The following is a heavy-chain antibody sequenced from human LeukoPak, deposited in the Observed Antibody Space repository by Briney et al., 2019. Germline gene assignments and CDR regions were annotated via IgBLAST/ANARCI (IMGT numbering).Heavy chain of an antibody. V-gene: IGHV3-23*01. Sequence: PGGSLRLSCAASGFTFSSYAMSWVRQAPGKGLEWVSVISGSGGSIYYADSVKGRFTISRDNSRNTLYLQMNSLRAEDTAVYFCASEYNIGGFDYWGQGTLVTVSS. CDR2: ISGSGGSI. CDR1: GFTFSSYA. J-gene: IGHJ4*02. D-gene: IGHD6-19*01. CDR3: ASEYNIGGFDY.